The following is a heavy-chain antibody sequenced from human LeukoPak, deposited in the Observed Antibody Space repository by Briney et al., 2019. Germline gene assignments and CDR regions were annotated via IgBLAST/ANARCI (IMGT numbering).Heavy chain of an antibody. J-gene: IGHJ4*02. CDR1: GYTFTGYY. CDR2: INPNSGGT. V-gene: IGHV1-2*02. CDR3: ARDDPYCSGGSCQIDY. D-gene: IGHD2-15*01. Sequence: ASVKVSCKASGYTFTGYYMHWVRQAPGQGLEWMGWINPNSGGTNYAQKFQGRVTMTRDTSISTAYMELSSLRSEDTAVYYCARDDPYCSGGSCQIDYWGQGTLVTVSS.